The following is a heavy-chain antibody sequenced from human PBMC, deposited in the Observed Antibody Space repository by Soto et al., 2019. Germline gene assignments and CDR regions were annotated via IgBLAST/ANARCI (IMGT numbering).Heavy chain of an antibody. J-gene: IGHJ6*03. CDR3: ARMRKQLAHTYYYYYYYMDV. V-gene: IGHV4-34*01. D-gene: IGHD6-6*01. Sequence: SETLSLTCAVYGGSFSGYYWSWIRQPPGKGLEWIGEINHSGSTNYNPSLKSRVTISVDTSKNQFSLKLSSVTAADTAVYYCARMRKQLAHTYYYYYYYMDVWGKGTTVTVSS. CDR1: GGSFSGYY. CDR2: INHSGST.